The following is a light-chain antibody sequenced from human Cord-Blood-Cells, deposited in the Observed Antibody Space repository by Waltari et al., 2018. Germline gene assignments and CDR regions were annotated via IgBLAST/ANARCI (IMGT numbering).Light chain of an antibody. CDR2: WAS. V-gene: IGKV4-1*01. Sequence: DIVMTQSPDSLAVSLGERATINCKSSQSVLYCSNNKNYLAWYQQKPGQPPKLLIYWASTRESGVPDRFSGSGSGTDFTLTISSLQAEDVAVYYCQQYYSTPITFGQGTRLEIK. CDR3: QQYYSTPIT. CDR1: QSVLYCSNNKNY. J-gene: IGKJ5*01.